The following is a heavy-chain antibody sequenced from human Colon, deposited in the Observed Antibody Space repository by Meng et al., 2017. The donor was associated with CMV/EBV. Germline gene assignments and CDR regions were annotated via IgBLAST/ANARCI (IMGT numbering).Heavy chain of an antibody. CDR2: VYSAGRAK. CDR1: GFNFNNFA. J-gene: IGHJ4*01. CDR3: ARDHPLVGAYGL. Sequence: SCTASGFNFNNFAMAWVRQAPGKGLEWVGVVYSAGRAKIYGDSVKGRFTISRDDSRSTLYLQMNDLTVDDTARYYCARDHPLVGAYGLWGRGTLVTVSS. V-gene: IGHV3-23*03. D-gene: IGHD1-26*01.